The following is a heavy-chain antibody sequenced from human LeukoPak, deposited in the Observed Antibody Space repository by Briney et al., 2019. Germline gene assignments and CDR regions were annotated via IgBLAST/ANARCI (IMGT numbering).Heavy chain of an antibody. CDR2: VSGSGDGT. CDR1: GFTFTNYA. Sequence: GGSLRPSCAASGFTFTNYAMGWVRQAPGKGLEWVSSVSGSGDGTYYADSVKGRFTISRDNSKKTLDLHMDSLRAEDTAVYYCAKERLGGNYGDYAVDYWGQGTMVTVSS. CDR3: AKERLGGNYGDYAVDY. J-gene: IGHJ4*02. D-gene: IGHD4-17*01. V-gene: IGHV3-23*01.